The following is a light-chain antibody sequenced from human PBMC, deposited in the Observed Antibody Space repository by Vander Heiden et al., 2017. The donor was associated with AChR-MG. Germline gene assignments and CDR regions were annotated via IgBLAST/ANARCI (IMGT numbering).Light chain of an antibody. CDR1: SSDIGNYNL. CDR3: CSYAGPRGV. J-gene: IGLJ1*01. CDR2: EVT. Sequence: QSALTQPASVSGSPGQSITISCIGTSSDIGNYNLVSWYQQHPGKALILIIYEVTRRPSGVSNRFSGSRSGNTASLVISGLQAEDESYYYCCSYAGPRGVFGTGTTVTVL. V-gene: IGLV2-23*02.